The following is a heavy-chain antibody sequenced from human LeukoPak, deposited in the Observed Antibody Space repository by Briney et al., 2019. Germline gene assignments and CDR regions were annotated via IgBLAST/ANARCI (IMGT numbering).Heavy chain of an antibody. D-gene: IGHD6-13*01. Sequence: PSETLSLTCAVSGGSLSSHYWSWIRQPAGKGLEWIGRIYASGTTTYNPSLKSRVTMSVDTSKNQFSLKLSSVTAADTAVYYCARDPGGIAPMGWFDPWGQGTLVTVSS. V-gene: IGHV4-4*07. CDR3: ARDPGGIAPMGWFDP. CDR1: GGSLSSHY. CDR2: IYASGTT. J-gene: IGHJ5*02.